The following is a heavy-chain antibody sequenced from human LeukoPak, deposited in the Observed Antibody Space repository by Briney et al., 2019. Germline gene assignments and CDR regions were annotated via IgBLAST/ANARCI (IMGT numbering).Heavy chain of an antibody. J-gene: IGHJ4*02. Sequence: SETLSLTCTVSGGSISSSSYYWGWIRQPPGKGLEWIGSIYYSGSTYYNPSLKSRVTISADTSKNQFSLKLSSVTAADTAVYYCARRGVAARTFDYWGQGTLVTVSS. CDR3: ARRGVAARTFDY. D-gene: IGHD6-6*01. CDR2: IYYSGST. V-gene: IGHV4-39*01. CDR1: GGSISSSSYY.